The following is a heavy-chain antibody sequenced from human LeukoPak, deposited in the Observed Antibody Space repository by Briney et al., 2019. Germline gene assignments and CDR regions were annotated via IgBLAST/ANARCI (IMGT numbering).Heavy chain of an antibody. Sequence: ASVKVSCKASGYTLTELSIHWVRQAPGKGLEWMGGFDPENGDTIYAQKFQGRVTMTRDTSISTAYMELSRLRSDDTAVYYCARSLERRGGWFDPWGQGTLVTVSS. D-gene: IGHD1-1*01. V-gene: IGHV1-24*01. CDR3: ARSLERRGGWFDP. CDR2: FDPENGDT. CDR1: GYTLTELS. J-gene: IGHJ5*02.